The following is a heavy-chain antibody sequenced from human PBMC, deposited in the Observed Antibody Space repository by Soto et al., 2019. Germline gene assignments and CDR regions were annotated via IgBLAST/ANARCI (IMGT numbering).Heavy chain of an antibody. Sequence: SETLSLTCTVSGGSISSSSYYWGWIRQPPGKGLEWIGSIYYSGSTYYNPSLKSRVTISVDTSKNQFSLKLSSVTAADTAVYYCASTPLRFLTGVYYGMDVWGQGTTVTVSS. CDR3: ASTPLRFLTGVYYGMDV. CDR2: IYYSGST. CDR1: GGSISSSSYY. D-gene: IGHD3-3*01. V-gene: IGHV4-39*07. J-gene: IGHJ6*02.